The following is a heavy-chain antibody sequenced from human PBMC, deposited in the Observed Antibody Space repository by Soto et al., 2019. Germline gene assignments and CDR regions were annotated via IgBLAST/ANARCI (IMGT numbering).Heavy chain of an antibody. J-gene: IGHJ4*02. D-gene: IGHD3-3*01. V-gene: IGHV1-18*01. CDR1: GYIFTNYG. CDR2: INAYNGNT. Sequence: QVPLVQSGAEVKKPGASVKVSCKASGYIFTNYGISWVRQAPGQGLEWMGWINAYNGNTNYAQNLQGRVTMTTDTSTSTAYMELRSLRFDDTAVYYCARGGPYDFWSGYYDYWGQGTLVTVSS. CDR3: ARGGPYDFWSGYYDY.